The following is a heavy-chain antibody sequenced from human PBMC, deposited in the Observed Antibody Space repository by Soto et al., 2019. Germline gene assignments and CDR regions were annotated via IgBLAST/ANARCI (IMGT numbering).Heavy chain of an antibody. CDR2: ISYDGSNK. CDR3: VAGQYFFDY. CDR1: GFPFTTYG. Sequence: QVQLVESGGGVVQPGRSLTLSCAASGFPFTTYGMHWVREGPGKGLDWVAVISYDGSNKFYADSVKGRFTISRDNSRNTRYLQMNSLRPEDTALCYCVAGQYFFDYRGQGTLVIVSS. J-gene: IGHJ4*02. V-gene: IGHV3-30*03.